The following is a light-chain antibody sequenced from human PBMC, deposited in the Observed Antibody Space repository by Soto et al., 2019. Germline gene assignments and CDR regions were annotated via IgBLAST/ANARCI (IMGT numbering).Light chain of an antibody. Sequence: EIVLTQSPGTLSLSPGDRATLSCRASQSVSSSDLAWYQQKPGQAPRLLIYGASTRATGIPDRFSGSGSGTDLTLTISRLEPEDFAVYYCQQYGGSPLYTFGQGTELEIK. CDR1: QSVSSSD. V-gene: IGKV3-20*01. CDR2: GAS. CDR3: QQYGGSPLYT. J-gene: IGKJ2*01.